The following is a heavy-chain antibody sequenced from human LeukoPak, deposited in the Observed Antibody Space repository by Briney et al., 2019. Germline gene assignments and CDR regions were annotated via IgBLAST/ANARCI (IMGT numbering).Heavy chain of an antibody. CDR2: INPNSGDT. Sequence: GASVKVSCKVSGYTLTELSMHWVRQAPGQGLEWMGWINPNSGDTNYAQKFQGWVTMTRDTSISTAYMELSRLRSDDTAVYYCARDIAVAGTEYYGMDVWGQGTTVTVSS. CDR3: ARDIAVAGTEYYGMDV. J-gene: IGHJ6*02. V-gene: IGHV1-2*04. CDR1: GYTLTELS. D-gene: IGHD6-19*01.